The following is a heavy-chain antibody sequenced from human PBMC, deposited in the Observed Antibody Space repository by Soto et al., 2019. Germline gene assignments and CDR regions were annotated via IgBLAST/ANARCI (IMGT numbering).Heavy chain of an antibody. V-gene: IGHV3-7*01. J-gene: IGHJ1*01. CDR3: ARELIVGPAEYFQH. Sequence: EVQLVESGGALVQPGGSLRLSCAVSGFTFSNSWMSWVRQTPGKGLEWVVNINQDGSEKYYVDSVKGRFTISRDNAKNSLYLQMNSLRAEDTAVYYCARELIVGPAEYFQHWGQGTLVTVSS. CDR2: INQDGSEK. D-gene: IGHD1-26*01. CDR1: GFTFSNSW.